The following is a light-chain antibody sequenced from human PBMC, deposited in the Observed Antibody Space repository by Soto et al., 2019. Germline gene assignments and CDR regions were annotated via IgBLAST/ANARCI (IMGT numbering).Light chain of an antibody. V-gene: IGKV3-15*01. CDR3: QQHNNWPPWT. CDR2: GAS. J-gene: IGKJ1*01. CDR1: QSVGNN. Sequence: VMTQSPATLSVSPGERATLSCRASQSVGNNVAWYQQKPGQAPRLLIYGASTRATGVPARFSGSGSGTEFTLTISSLQSEDFALYYFQQHNNWPPWTFGQGTKVEIK.